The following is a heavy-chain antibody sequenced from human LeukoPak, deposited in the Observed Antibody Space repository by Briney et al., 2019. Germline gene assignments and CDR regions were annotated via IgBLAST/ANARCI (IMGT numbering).Heavy chain of an antibody. V-gene: IGHV4-59*12. CDR3: ARDRVVIMAFDI. CDR1: GGSISSYY. CDR2: IYYSGST. Sequence: PSETLSLTCTVSGGSISSYYWSWIRQPPGKGLEWIGYIYYSGSTNYYPSLKSRVTISVDTSKNQFSLKLSSVTAADTAVYYCARDRVVIMAFDIWDQGTMVTVSS. D-gene: IGHD3-3*01. J-gene: IGHJ3*02.